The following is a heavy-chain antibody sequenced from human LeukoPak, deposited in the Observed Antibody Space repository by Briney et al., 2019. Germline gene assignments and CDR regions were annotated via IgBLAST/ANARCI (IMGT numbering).Heavy chain of an antibody. CDR2: MNPNSGKT. CDR3: ARGLGPTYDYIWGSYRPSAEYFQH. D-gene: IGHD3-16*02. Sequence: ASVKVSCKASGYTFTSYDINWVRQATGQGLEWMGWMNPNSGKTGYAQKFQGRVTMTRNTSISTAYMELSSLRSEDTAVYYCARGLGPTYDYIWGSYRPSAEYFQHWGQGTLVTVSS. CDR1: GYTFTSYD. J-gene: IGHJ1*01. V-gene: IGHV1-8*01.